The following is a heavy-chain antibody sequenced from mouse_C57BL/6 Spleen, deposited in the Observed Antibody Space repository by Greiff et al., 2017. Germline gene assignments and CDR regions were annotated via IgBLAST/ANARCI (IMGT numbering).Heavy chain of an antibody. J-gene: IGHJ4*01. D-gene: IGHD1-1*01. CDR2: IYPGSGST. CDR3: ARSITTVVAPYHYAMDY. V-gene: IGHV1-55*01. Sequence: VQLQQPGAELVKPGASVKMSCKASGYTFTSYWITWVKQRPGQGLEWIGDIYPGSGSTNYNEKFKSKATLTVDTSSSTAYMQLSSLTSEDSAVYYGARSITTVVAPYHYAMDYWGQGTSVTVSS. CDR1: GYTFTSYW.